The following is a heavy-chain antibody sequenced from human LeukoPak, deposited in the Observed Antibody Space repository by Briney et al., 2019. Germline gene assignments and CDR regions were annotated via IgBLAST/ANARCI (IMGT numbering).Heavy chain of an antibody. Sequence: GSLRLSCVASGFTFSTYAMHWVRQAPGKGLVWVSRINSDGSSTSYADSVKGRFTISRDNAKNTLYLQMNSLRAEDTAVYYCARVSSGSYFGYYYYYMDVWGKGTMVTVSS. CDR3: ARVSSGSYFGYYYYYMDV. J-gene: IGHJ6*03. CDR1: GFTFSTYA. D-gene: IGHD1-26*01. CDR2: INSDGSST. V-gene: IGHV3-74*01.